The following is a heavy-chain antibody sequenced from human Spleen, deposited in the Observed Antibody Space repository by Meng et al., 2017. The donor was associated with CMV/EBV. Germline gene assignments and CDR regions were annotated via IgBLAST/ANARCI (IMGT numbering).Heavy chain of an antibody. Sequence: SGPTLVKPTQTLTLTCTFSGLSLSSSGVGGGWIRQPPGKALEWLALIYWNDDKRYSPSLKSRLYITKDTAKNQVVLTMTNMDPVDTGTYYCAHRRASSTRGWFDPWGQGTLVTVSS. J-gene: IGHJ5*02. CDR2: IYWNDDK. CDR1: GLSLSSSGVG. V-gene: IGHV2-5*01. D-gene: IGHD6-13*01. CDR3: AHRRASSTRGWFDP.